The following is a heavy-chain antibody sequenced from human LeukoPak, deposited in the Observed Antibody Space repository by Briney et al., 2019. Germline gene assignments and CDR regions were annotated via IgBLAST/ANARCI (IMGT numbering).Heavy chain of an antibody. V-gene: IGHV3-48*04. CDR1: GFTFSSYS. D-gene: IGHD1-26*01. J-gene: IGHJ4*02. Sequence: GGSLRLSCAASGFTFSSYSMNWVRQAPGKGLEWVSYISSVSTTIYYADSVKGRFTISRDNAKSSLYLQMNSLRAEDTAVYYCATAWDFVDYWGQGTLVTVSS. CDR2: ISSVSTTI. CDR3: ATAWDFVDY.